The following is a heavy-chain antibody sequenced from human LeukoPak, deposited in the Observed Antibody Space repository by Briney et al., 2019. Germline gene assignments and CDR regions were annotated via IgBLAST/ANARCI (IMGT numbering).Heavy chain of an antibody. CDR3: AKDWEMATMCYFDY. D-gene: IGHD5-24*01. Sequence: GGSLRLSCAASGFTFTNYAMSWVRQTPGKGLEWVAATVGSRPDTYHADSVKGRFTVSRDNSKNTLYLQMNSLRAEDTAVYYCAKDWEMATMCYFDYWGQGTLVTVSS. V-gene: IGHV3-23*01. J-gene: IGHJ4*02. CDR1: GFTFTNYA. CDR2: TVGSRPDT.